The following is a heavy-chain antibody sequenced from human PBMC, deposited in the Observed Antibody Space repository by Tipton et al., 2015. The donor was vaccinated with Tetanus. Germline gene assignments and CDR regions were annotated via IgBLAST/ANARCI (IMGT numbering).Heavy chain of an antibody. D-gene: IGHD3-10*01. CDR1: GGSISSGGYS. CDR3: ARVVIWFGAPPSHFDY. Sequence: LRLSCAVSGGSISSGGYSWSWIRQPPGKGLEWIGYIYHSGSTYYNPSLKSRVTISVDRPKNQFSLKLSSVTAADTAVYYCARVVIWFGAPPSHFDYWGQGTLVTVSS. CDR2: IYHSGST. V-gene: IGHV4-30-2*01. J-gene: IGHJ4*02.